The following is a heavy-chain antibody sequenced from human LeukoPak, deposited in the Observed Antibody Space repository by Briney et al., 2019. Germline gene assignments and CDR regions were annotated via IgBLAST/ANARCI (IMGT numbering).Heavy chain of an antibody. CDR1: GFTFSNAL. CDR3: TTDNNYGDYGLGY. CDR2: IKSKTNGGTT. Sequence: GGSLRLSCAASGFTFSNALMSWVRQAPGKGLEWVGRIKSKTNGGTTDYAAPVKGRFTISRDDSKNTLFLQMNSLKAEDTAVYYCTTDNNYGDYGLGYWGQGTLVTVSS. J-gene: IGHJ4*02. D-gene: IGHD4-17*01. V-gene: IGHV3-15*05.